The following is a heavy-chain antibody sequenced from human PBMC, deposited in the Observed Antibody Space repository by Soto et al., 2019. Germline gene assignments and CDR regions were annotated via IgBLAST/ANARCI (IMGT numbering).Heavy chain of an antibody. Sequence: QVQLVESGGGVVQPGRSLRLSCAASGFSFSTYAMHWVRQAPGKGLEWLAVISNDGSNKYYANSVKCRFTISRDNSKNTLYLQMDSLRSADTAVYYCAKGHGDDLVGATTGGWYFDLYGGGTLVTVSS. CDR2: ISNDGSNK. CDR1: GFSFSTYA. V-gene: IGHV3-30*18. CDR3: AKGHGDDLVGATTGGWYFDL. J-gene: IGHJ2*01. D-gene: IGHD1-26*01.